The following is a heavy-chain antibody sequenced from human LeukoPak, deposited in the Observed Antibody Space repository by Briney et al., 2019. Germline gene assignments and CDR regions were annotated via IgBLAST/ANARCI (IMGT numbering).Heavy chain of an antibody. CDR1: GINFRSSG. CDR3: ASDYDALAVYPTGYFDP. J-gene: IGHJ5*02. D-gene: IGHD3-9*01. V-gene: IGHV3-33*01. Sequence: PGGSLTLSRAPSGINFRSSGMGWVRPAPREGLGWVAVIWYDGSKTYYSLSVQGRFTISRDNSKHTLYLQMNSLRVEDTAVYYCASDYDALAVYPTGYFDPWGQGTLVTVSS. CDR2: IWYDGSKT.